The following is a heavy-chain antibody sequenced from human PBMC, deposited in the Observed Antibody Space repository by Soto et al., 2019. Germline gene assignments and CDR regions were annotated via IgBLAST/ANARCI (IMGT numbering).Heavy chain of an antibody. J-gene: IGHJ4*02. Sequence: GSLRLSCAASGFTFSNAWMSWVRQAPGKGLEWVGRIKSKTDGGTTDYVAPVKGRFTISRDDSKNTLYLQMNSLKTEDTAVYYCTTPAPYYDFWSGYYTGGDYWGQGTLVTVSS. CDR2: IKSKTDGGTT. CDR3: TTPAPYYDFWSGYYTGGDY. V-gene: IGHV3-15*01. D-gene: IGHD3-3*01. CDR1: GFTFSNAW.